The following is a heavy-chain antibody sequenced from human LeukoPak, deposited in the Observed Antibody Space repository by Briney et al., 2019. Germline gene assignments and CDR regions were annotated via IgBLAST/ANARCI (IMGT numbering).Heavy chain of an antibody. D-gene: IGHD3-22*01. Sequence: SETLSLTCTVSGGSISSYYWSWIRQPAGKGLEWIGRFYTSGSTNYNPSLKSRVTMSVDTSKNQFSLKLSSVTAADTAVYYCARDGENTYYYDSSGALDYWGQGTLVTVSS. J-gene: IGHJ4*02. V-gene: IGHV4-4*07. CDR3: ARDGENTYYYDSSGALDY. CDR2: FYTSGST. CDR1: GGSISSYY.